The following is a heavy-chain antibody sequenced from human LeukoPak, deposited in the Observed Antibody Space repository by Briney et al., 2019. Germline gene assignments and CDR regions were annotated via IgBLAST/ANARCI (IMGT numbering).Heavy chain of an antibody. CDR2: INHSGST. D-gene: IGHD6-13*01. J-gene: IGHJ5*02. V-gene: IGHV4-34*01. Sequence: SETLSLTCAVYGGSFRGYYWSWIRQPPGKGLERIGEINHSGSTNYNPSLKSRVTISVDTSKNQFSLKLSSVTAADTAVYYCARHLIRIAPPGAWSRGWMDSWGPRGFDPWGQGTLVTVSS. CDR1: GGSFRGYY. CDR3: ARHLIRIAPPGAWSRGWMDSWGPRGFDP.